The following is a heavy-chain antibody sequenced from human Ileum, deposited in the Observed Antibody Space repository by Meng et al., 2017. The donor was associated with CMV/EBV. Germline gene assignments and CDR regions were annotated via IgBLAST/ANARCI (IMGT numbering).Heavy chain of an antibody. J-gene: IGHJ4*02. Sequence: SETLSLTCVVSGESFSSDVWWSWVRQPPGKGLEWIGELHHGGSSSYNPSLKSRATISLDESKKDFTLKLNSVTDADTAVYYCTRNGHDSLAYGSQGTLVTVSS. CDR1: GESFSSDVW. D-gene: IGHD2-8*01. V-gene: IGHV4/OR15-8*01. CDR2: LHHGGSS. CDR3: TRNGHDSLAY.